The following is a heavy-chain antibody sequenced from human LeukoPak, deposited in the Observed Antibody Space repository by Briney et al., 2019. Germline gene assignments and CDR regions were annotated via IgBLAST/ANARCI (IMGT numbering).Heavy chain of an antibody. V-gene: IGHV3-21*01. CDR1: GFTFSTYT. Sequence: GGSLRLSCEASGFTFSTYTMSWVRQAPGKGLEWVSSISSSSSFIFYADSMKGRFTISRDNAKNSLCLQMNSLRAEDTAVYYCARSGSYSYFDYWGQGTLVTVSS. D-gene: IGHD1-26*01. CDR3: ARSGSYSYFDY. CDR2: ISSSSSFI. J-gene: IGHJ4*02.